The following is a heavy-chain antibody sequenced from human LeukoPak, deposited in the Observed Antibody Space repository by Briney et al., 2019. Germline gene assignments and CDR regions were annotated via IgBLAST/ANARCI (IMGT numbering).Heavy chain of an antibody. D-gene: IGHD1-26*01. CDR2: ITSYSGNT. CDR1: GYTFTNYG. V-gene: IGHV1-18*01. J-gene: IGHJ4*02. Sequence: GASVKVSCKASGYTFTNYGIIWVRQAPGQGLEWMGWITSYSGNTNDAQNFQGRVTMTTDTSTSTAYMELRSLISEDTALYYGARAGGWACIDRRAHYFDSGGQGTLVTVS. CDR3: ARAGGWACIDRRAHYFDS.